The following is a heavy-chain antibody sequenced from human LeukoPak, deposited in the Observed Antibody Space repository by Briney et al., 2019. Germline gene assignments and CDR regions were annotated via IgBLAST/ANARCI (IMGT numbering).Heavy chain of an antibody. D-gene: IGHD5-18*01. J-gene: IGHJ4*02. Sequence: GGSLRLSCTASGFTLGGRDMHWVRQTTGDGLEWVAAVSAGHHAFYAGSVKGRFTVSREDAKNSLYLQMNSLRAGDTAVYYCVREARGYHYTYFDYWGQGSLVTVSS. V-gene: IGHV3-13*01. CDR2: VSAGHHA. CDR1: GFTLGGRD. CDR3: VREARGYHYTYFDY.